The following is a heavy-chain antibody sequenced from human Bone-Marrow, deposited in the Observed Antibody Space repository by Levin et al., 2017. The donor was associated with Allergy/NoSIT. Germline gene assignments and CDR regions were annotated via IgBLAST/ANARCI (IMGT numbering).Heavy chain of an antibody. V-gene: IGHV1-24*01. D-gene: IGHD3-10*01. J-gene: IGHJ4*02. CDR1: GYTLTELS. CDR3: GASYYYGSGSYPHGVVDY. CDR2: FDPEDGET. Sequence: PGESLKISCKVSGYTLTELSMHWVRQAPGKGLEWMGGFDPEDGETIYAQKFQGRVTMTEDTSTDTAYMELSSLRSEDTAVYYCGASYYYGSGSYPHGVVDYWGQGTLVTVSS.